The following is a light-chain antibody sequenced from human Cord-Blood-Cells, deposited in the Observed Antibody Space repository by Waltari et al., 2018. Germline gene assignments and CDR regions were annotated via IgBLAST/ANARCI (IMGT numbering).Light chain of an antibody. CDR2: GNS. CDR3: QSYDSSLSGVV. Sequence: QSVLTQPPSVSGAPGQRVTISCTGSSSTIGAGYDVHWYQKLPGTAPKLLIYGNSNRPSGVPDRFSGSKSGTSASLAITGLQAEDEADYYCQSYDSSLSGVVFGGGTKLTVL. CDR1: SSTIGAGYD. J-gene: IGLJ2*01. V-gene: IGLV1-40*01.